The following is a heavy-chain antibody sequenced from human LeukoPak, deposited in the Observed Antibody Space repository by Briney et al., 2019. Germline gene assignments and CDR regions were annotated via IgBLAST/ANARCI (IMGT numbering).Heavy chain of an antibody. CDR2: IYYRGNT. CDR1: GDSISGYY. CDR3: AKVGSDDHYMDV. Sequence: SETLSLTCTVSGDSISGYYWGWIRQSPGKGLEWIGYIYYRGNTNYNPSLKSRVTISIDTSKNQFSLRLSSVTTADTAIYCCAKVGSDDHYMDVWGKGTTVTVSS. J-gene: IGHJ6*03. V-gene: IGHV4-59*01. D-gene: IGHD6-25*01.